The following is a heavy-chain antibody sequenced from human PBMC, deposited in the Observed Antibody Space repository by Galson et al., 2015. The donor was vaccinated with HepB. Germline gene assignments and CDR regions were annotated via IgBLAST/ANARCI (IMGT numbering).Heavy chain of an antibody. Sequence: QSGAEVKKPGASVKVSCKASGGTFSSYAISWVRQAPGQGLEWMGGIIPIFGTANYAQKFQGRVTITADESTSAAYMELSSLRSEDTAVYYCAREPESRLLWFGEFDYWGQGTLVTVSS. CDR2: IIPIFGTA. D-gene: IGHD3-10*01. J-gene: IGHJ4*02. V-gene: IGHV1-69*13. CDR1: GGTFSSYA. CDR3: AREPESRLLWFGEFDY.